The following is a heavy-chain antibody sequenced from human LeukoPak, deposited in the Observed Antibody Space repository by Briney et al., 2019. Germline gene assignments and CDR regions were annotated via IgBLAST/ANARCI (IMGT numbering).Heavy chain of an antibody. V-gene: IGHV1-8*01. CDR1: GYTFTSYD. D-gene: IGHD2-2*01. J-gene: IGHJ6*02. CDR2: MNPNSGNT. CDR3: ARFPFCSSTSCTKIFYYYYGMDV. Sequence: ASVKVSCKASGYTFTSYDINWVRQATGQGLEWMGWMNPNSGNTGYAQKVQGRGTMTRNTSISTAYMELSSLRSEDTAVYYCARFPFCSSTSCTKIFYYYYGMDVWGQGTTVTVSS.